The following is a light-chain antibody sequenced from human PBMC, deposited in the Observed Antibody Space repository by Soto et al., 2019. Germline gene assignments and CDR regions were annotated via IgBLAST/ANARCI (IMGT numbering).Light chain of an antibody. CDR2: GAS. CDR3: QQANSFPWT. J-gene: IGKJ1*01. V-gene: IGKV1-12*01. CDR1: QHIGNW. Sequence: DIQMTQSPSSVSASVGDRVTISCRASQHIGNWLAWYQQKPGKAPNLLIYGASTLQSGVPSRFSSSASRKDCTITISSLQPEDLATYCCQQANSFPWTFGQGTKVEIK.